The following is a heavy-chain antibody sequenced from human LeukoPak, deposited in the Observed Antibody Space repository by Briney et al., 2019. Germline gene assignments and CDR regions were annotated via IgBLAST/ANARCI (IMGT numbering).Heavy chain of an antibody. D-gene: IGHD6-13*01. CDR3: ASDKFSSWYFDY. CDR2: ISSSSSTI. J-gene: IGHJ4*02. V-gene: IGHV3-48*02. Sequence: GGSLRLSCAASGFTFSSYSMNWVRQAPGKGLEWVSYISSSSSTIYYADSVKGRFTISRGNAKNSLYLQMNSLRDEDTAVYYCASDKFSSWYFDYWGQGTLVTVSS. CDR1: GFTFSSYS.